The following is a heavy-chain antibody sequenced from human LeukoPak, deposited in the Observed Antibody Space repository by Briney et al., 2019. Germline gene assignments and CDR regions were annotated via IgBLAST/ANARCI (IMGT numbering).Heavy chain of an antibody. D-gene: IGHD3-22*01. J-gene: IGHJ5*02. CDR2: IYYSGST. Sequence: SETLSLTCTVSGGSISSYYWSWIRQPPGKGLEWIGYIYYSGSTNYNPSLKSRVTISVDTSKNQFSLKLSSVTAADTAVYYCARLNTYYYDSSGSRWFDPWGQGTLVTVSS. CDR3: ARLNTYYYDSSGSRWFDP. V-gene: IGHV4-59*01. CDR1: GGSISSYY.